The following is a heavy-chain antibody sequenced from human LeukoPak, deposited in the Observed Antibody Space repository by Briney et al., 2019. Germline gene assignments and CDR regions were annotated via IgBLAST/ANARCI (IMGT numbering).Heavy chain of an antibody. CDR1: GYSFTSYW. CDR3: ARVNSGSYWVGAFDI. Sequence: PGESLKISCKGSGYSFTSYWIGWVRQMPGKGLEWMGIIHPGDSDTRYSPSFQGQVTISADKSISTAYLQWSSLKASDTAMYYCARVNSGSYWVGAFDIWGQGTMVTVSS. J-gene: IGHJ3*02. D-gene: IGHD1-26*01. V-gene: IGHV5-51*03. CDR2: IHPGDSDT.